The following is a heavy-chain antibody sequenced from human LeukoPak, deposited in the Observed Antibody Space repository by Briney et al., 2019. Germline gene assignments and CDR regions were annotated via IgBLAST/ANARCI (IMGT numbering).Heavy chain of an antibody. CDR2: IYYSGST. V-gene: IGHV4-61*01. J-gene: IGHJ6*03. CDR1: GGSISSGSYY. CDR3: ARVPCSSTSCYHYYYYMDV. Sequence: SETLSLTCTVSGGSISSGSYYWSWIRQPPGKGLEWIGYIYYSGSTNYNPSLKSRVTISVDTSKNQFSLKLSSVTAADTAVYYCARVPCSSTSCYHYYYYMDVWGKGTTVTVSS. D-gene: IGHD2-2*01.